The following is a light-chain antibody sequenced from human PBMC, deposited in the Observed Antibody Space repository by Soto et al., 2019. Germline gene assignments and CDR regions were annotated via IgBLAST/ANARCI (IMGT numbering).Light chain of an antibody. CDR1: QGISSY. V-gene: IGKV1-9*01. Sequence: DIQLTQSPSFLSASVGDRVTITCRASQGISSYLAWYQQEPGKAPKLLIYAASTLQSGVPSRFSGSGSGTEYTLTISSLQPEDSATYYCQQLYSYPITFGQGKRLEIK. J-gene: IGKJ5*01. CDR3: QQLYSYPIT. CDR2: AAS.